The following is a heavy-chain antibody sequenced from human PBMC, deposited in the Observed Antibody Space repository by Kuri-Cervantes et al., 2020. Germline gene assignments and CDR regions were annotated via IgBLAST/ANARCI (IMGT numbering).Heavy chain of an antibody. CDR1: GYTFTGYY. CDR3: ASPKDYDFWSGSPNSYYYGMNV. D-gene: IGHD3-3*01. J-gene: IGHJ6*02. Sequence: ASVKVSCKASGYTFTGYYMHWVRQAPGQGLEWMGWINPNSGGTNYAQKFQGRVTMTRDTSISTAYMELSSLRSEDTAVYYCASPKDYDFWSGSPNSYYYGMNVWGQGTTVTVSS. V-gene: IGHV1-2*02. CDR2: INPNSGGT.